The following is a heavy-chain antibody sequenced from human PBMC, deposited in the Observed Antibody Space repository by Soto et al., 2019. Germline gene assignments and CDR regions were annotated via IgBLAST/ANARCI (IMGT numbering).Heavy chain of an antibody. D-gene: IGHD2-8*02. J-gene: IGHJ6*04. V-gene: IGHV3-11*06. CDR3: ARYRVGYGTPDF. CDR1: GFSFSDSY. Sequence: GGSLRLSCAASGFSFSDSYMSWVRQAPGKGLEWVAYISGSSGYTGYADSVKGRFTISRDNAKNSLYLQMNSLRVEDTAVYYCARYRVGYGTPDFWGKGPTVTVPS. CDR2: ISGSSGYT.